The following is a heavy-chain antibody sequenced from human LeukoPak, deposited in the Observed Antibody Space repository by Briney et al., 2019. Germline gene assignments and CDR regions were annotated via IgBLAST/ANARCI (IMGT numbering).Heavy chain of an antibody. D-gene: IGHD2-21*02. Sequence: PSETLSLTCTVSGGSISSYYWGWIRQPPGKGLEWIGYIYYSGSTNYNPSLKSRVTISIDTSKNQFSLRLSSVTAADTAVYYCARVSYCAGDCHSRQFDYWGQGTLVTVSS. CDR2: IYYSGST. CDR3: ARVSYCAGDCHSRQFDY. J-gene: IGHJ4*02. V-gene: IGHV4-59*01. CDR1: GGSISSYY.